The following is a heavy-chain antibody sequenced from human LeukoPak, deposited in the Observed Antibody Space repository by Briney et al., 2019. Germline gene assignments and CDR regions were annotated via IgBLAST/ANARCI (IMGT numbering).Heavy chain of an antibody. D-gene: IGHD2-2*01. Sequence: PGGSLRLSCAASGFGFNNAWMNWVRQAPGKGLERVGRIKSKSDGGTTDYAAPVKGRFTISRDDSKTTLYLQMNSLKIEDTAVYYCITDDIVVVPTTTSGGQGTLVTVSS. CDR1: GFGFNNAW. J-gene: IGHJ4*02. CDR3: ITDDIVVVPTTTS. V-gene: IGHV3-15*01. CDR2: IKSKSDGGTT.